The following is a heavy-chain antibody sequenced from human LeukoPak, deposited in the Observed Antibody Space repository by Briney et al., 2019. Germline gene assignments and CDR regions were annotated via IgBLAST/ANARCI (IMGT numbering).Heavy chain of an antibody. D-gene: IGHD1-26*01. CDR2: INPSGGST. J-gene: IGHJ5*02. CDR1: GYTFTDYD. V-gene: IGHV1-46*01. Sequence: ASVKVSCKTSGYTFTDYDITWVRQAPGQGLECMGIINPSGGSTSYAQKFQGRVTMTRDMSTSTVYMELSSLRSEDTAVYYCARGGVGATTYVWFDPWGQGTLVTVSS. CDR3: ARGGVGATTYVWFDP.